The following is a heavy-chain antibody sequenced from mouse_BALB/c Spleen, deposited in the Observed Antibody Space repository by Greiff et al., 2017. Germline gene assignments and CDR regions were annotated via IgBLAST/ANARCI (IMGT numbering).Heavy chain of an antibody. CDR1: GFTFSSYA. V-gene: IGHV5-6-5*01. CDR2: ISSGGST. Sequence: DVMLVESGGGLVKPGGSLKLSCAASGFTFSSYAMSWVRQTPEKRLEWVASISSGGSTYYPDSVKGRFTISSDNARNILYLQMSSLRSEDTAMYYCARGDYYGRYYFDYWGQGTTLTVSS. CDR3: ARGDYYGRYYFDY. J-gene: IGHJ2*01. D-gene: IGHD1-1*01.